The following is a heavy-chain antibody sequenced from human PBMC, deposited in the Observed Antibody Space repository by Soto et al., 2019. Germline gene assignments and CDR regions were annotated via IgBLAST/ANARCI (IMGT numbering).Heavy chain of an antibody. Sequence: TLSLTCTVSGGSISDAAYSWSWIRQPPGKGLEWIGYIYPSGMPFYNPSLRSRVTISIDRSNDQFSLNLRSVTAADTAVYYCARGRGGYGLFDSWGQGILVTVSS. CDR3: ARGRGGYGLFDS. CDR1: GGSISDAAYS. J-gene: IGHJ4*02. D-gene: IGHD5-18*01. CDR2: IYPSGMP. V-gene: IGHV4-30-2*01.